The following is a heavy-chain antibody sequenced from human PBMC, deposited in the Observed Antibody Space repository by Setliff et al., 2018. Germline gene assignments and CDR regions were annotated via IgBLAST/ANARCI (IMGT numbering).Heavy chain of an antibody. CDR2: IDPGDSYA. J-gene: IGHJ5*02. Sequence: GESLKISCQASGYNFANHWIAWVRLMTGKGLEYMGRIDPGDSYADYSPSFEGLVTISADKSRTTVYLQWTRLQASDTALYLCARLGRERSTFAWLDAWGQGTQVTVSS. V-gene: IGHV5-10-1*01. D-gene: IGHD1-1*01. CDR1: GYNFANHW. CDR3: ARLGRERSTFAWLDA.